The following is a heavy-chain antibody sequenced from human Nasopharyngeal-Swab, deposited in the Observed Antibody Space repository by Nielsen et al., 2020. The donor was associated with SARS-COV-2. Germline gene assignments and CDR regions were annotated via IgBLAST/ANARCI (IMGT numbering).Heavy chain of an antibody. CDR1: GSNIGDYG. CDR3: AIGFNNGPFDN. J-gene: IGHJ4*02. CDR2: INRNGGSS. D-gene: IGHD1/OR15-1a*01. V-gene: IGHV3-20*04. Sequence: GESLKVYCAASGSNIGDYGMSWVRQDPGKGLQWVSGINRNGGSSGYADSVKGRFTISRENARNSLYLQMNSMRAEDTALYYCAIGFNNGPFDNWGQGTLVTVSS.